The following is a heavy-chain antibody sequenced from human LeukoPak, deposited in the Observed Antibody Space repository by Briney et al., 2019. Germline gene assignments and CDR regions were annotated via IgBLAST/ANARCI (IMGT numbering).Heavy chain of an antibody. CDR2: IKQDGSEK. D-gene: IGHD2-15*01. CDR3: AKDRFQVVVAATRYFDY. V-gene: IGHV3-7*03. CDR1: GFTFSSYW. Sequence: GGSLRLSCAASGFTFSSYWMSWVRQAPGKGLEWVANIKQDGSEKHYVDSVKGRFTISRDNAKNSLYLQMNSLRAEDTAVYYCAKDRFQVVVAATRYFDYWGQGTLVTVSS. J-gene: IGHJ4*02.